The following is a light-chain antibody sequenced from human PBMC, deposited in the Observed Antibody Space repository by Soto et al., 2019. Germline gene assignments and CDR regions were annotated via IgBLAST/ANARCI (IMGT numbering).Light chain of an antibody. CDR3: QKYGSSPRT. CDR1: QSITTHY. V-gene: IGKV3-20*01. CDR2: GTS. J-gene: IGKJ1*01. Sequence: EIVLTQSPSTLSLSPGERAALSCRASQSITTHYLAWYQQKPGQAPRLLIYGTSSRATGIPDRFSGSGSGTHFSLTISRLEPEDFAVYYCQKYGSSPRTFGQGTKVEIK.